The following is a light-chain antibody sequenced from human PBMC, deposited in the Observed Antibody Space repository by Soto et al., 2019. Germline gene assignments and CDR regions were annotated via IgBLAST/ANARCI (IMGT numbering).Light chain of an antibody. J-gene: IGKJ1*01. CDR3: QQYKTYSSWT. V-gene: IGKV1-5*01. Sequence: DIQMTQSPSTLSASVGDRVTITCRASQSVNSWLAWYQQKPGKAPKLLIYDASSLEIGVPSRFSGRGSGTEFTLTISSLEPDDSATYYCQQYKTYSSWTFGQGTKVDIK. CDR1: QSVNSW. CDR2: DAS.